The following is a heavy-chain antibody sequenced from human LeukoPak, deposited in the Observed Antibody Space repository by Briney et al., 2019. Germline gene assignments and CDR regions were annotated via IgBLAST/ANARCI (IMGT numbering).Heavy chain of an antibody. CDR2: INHSGST. D-gene: IGHD3-3*01. CDR1: GGSFSGYY. Sequence: PSETLSLTCAVYGGSFSGYYWSWIRQPPGKGLEWIGEINHSGSTNYNPSLKSRVTISVDTSKNQFSLKLSSVTAADTAVYYCARVHITIFGVVPIGAWFDPWGQGTLVTVSS. J-gene: IGHJ5*02. V-gene: IGHV4-34*01. CDR3: ARVHITIFGVVPIGAWFDP.